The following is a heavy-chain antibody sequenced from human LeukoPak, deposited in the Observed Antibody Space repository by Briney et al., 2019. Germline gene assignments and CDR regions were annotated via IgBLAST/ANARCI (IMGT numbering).Heavy chain of an antibody. J-gene: IGHJ5*02. CDR3: GRHGRGNYYYLPNRGNWFDP. V-gene: IGHV4-39*01. CDR2: IYYSGNT. D-gene: IGHD1-26*01. Sequence: SETLSLTCTVSGVSISSSNSYWGWIRQPPGKGLEWIGSIYYSGNTYYNASLKSQVSISIDTSKNQFSLRLTSVTAADTAVYYCGRHGRGNYYYLPNRGNWFDPWGQGTLVTVSS. CDR1: GVSISSSNSY.